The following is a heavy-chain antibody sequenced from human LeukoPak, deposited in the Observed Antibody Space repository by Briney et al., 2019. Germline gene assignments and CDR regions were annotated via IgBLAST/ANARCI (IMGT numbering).Heavy chain of an antibody. CDR1: GGSISSGDYY. D-gene: IGHD3-22*01. V-gene: IGHV4-30-4*01. CDR2: IYYSGST. J-gene: IGHJ4*02. Sequence: TLSLTCTVSGGSISSGDYYWSWIRQPPGKGLEWIGYIYYSGSTYYNPSLKSRVTISVDTSKNQFSLKLSSVTAADTAAYYCARGLNVYYYDSSGYYLTRKYFDYWGQGTLVTVSS. CDR3: ARGLNVYYYDSSGYYLTRKYFDY.